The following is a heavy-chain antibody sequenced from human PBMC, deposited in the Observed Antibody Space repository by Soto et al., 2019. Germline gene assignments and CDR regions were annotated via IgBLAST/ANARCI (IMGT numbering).Heavy chain of an antibody. CDR1: GGSISSGDYY. V-gene: IGHV4-31*03. CDR2: IYYSGGT. CDR3: ARWWSGSRQGFDP. Sequence: QVQLQESGPGLVKPSQTLSLTCTVSGGSISSGDYYWSWIRQHPGKGLEWIGYIYYSGGTYYNPSLKSRATISVDTSKNQFSLKLSSVTAADTAVYYCARWWSGSRQGFDPWGQGTLVTVSS. J-gene: IGHJ5*02. D-gene: IGHD3-3*01.